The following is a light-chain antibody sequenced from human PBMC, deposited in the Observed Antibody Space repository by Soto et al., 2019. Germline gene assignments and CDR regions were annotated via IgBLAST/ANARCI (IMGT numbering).Light chain of an antibody. CDR1: QAVSASY. V-gene: IGKV3-20*01. Sequence: EVVLTQSPGTLSLSPGERATLSCRASQAVSASYLAWYQQKPGQAPRLLIYGASSRATDIPDRFSASGSGTEFHPHHHRMEPEDFAVYFCPPYASPPPFRPGNKVDFQ. J-gene: IGKJ3*01. CDR3: PPYASPPP. CDR2: GAS.